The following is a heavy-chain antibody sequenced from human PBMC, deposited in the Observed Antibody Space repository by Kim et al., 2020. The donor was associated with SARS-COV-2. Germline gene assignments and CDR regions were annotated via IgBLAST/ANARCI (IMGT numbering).Heavy chain of an antibody. V-gene: IGHV3-23*01. CDR3: AKFVGVGSPAFDI. Sequence: AGAVKGRFTSSRNNSKNTLYLQKNSLRAEDTAVYYYAKFVGVGSPAFDIWGQGTMVTVSS. J-gene: IGHJ3*02. D-gene: IGHD1-26*01.